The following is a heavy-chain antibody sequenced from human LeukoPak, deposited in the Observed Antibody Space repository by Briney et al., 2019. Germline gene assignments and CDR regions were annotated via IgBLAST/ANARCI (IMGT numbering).Heavy chain of an antibody. CDR3: ARAAANYYYYYMDV. CDR1: GFTGSSNY. CDR2: IYSGGST. D-gene: IGHD6-25*01. Sequence: GGSLRLSCAASGFTGSSNYMSWVRQAPGKGLEWVSVIYSGGSTYYADSVKGRFTISRDNSKNTLYLQMNSLRAEDTAVYYCARAAANYYYYYMDVWGKGTTVTVSS. J-gene: IGHJ6*03. V-gene: IGHV3-53*01.